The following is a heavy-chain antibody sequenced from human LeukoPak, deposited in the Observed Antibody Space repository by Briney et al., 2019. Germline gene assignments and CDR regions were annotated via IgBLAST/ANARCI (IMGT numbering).Heavy chain of an antibody. CDR1: GLTFSSYA. CDR3: AKASSSWYYYFDY. V-gene: IGHV3-23*01. CDR2: ISGSGGST. Sequence: GGSLRLSCAASGLTFSSYAMSWVRQAPGKGLEWVSSISGSGGSTYYEDSVKGRFTISRDNSQNTLYLQMNSLRAEDTAVYYCAKASSSWYYYFDYWGQGTLVTVSS. J-gene: IGHJ4*02. D-gene: IGHD6-13*01.